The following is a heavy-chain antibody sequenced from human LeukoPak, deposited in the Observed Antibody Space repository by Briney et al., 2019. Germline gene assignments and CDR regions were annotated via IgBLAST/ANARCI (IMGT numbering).Heavy chain of an antibody. CDR3: ARDLAPSGTYYDFWSGNYPAPRTFDP. D-gene: IGHD3-3*01. J-gene: IGHJ5*02. V-gene: IGHV3-11*01. CDR1: GFTFSDYY. CDR2: ISSSGSTI. Sequence: GGSLRLSCAASGFTFSDYYMSWIRQAPGKGLEWVSYISSSGSTIYYADSVKGRFTISRDNAKNSLYLQMNSLRAEDTAVYYCARDLAPSGTYYDFWSGNYPAPRTFDPWGQGTLVTVSS.